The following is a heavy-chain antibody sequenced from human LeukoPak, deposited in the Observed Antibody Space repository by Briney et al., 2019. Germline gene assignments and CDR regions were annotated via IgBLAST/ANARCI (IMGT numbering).Heavy chain of an antibody. D-gene: IGHD2-2*01. CDR2: INSDGSSR. Sequence: GGSLRLSCAASGFSFSDYWMNWVRQAPGKGLVWVSRINSDGSSRIYADSVKGRFTISRDNALNTLYLQMNSLRAEDTALYHCARGSPDIVVVPAADYGMDVWGQGTTVTVSS. J-gene: IGHJ6*02. V-gene: IGHV3-74*01. CDR3: ARGSPDIVVVPAADYGMDV. CDR1: GFSFSDYW.